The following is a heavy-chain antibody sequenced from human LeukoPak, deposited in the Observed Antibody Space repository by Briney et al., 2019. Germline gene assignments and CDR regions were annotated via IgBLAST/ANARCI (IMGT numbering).Heavy chain of an antibody. J-gene: IGHJ5*02. CDR2: INPNSGGT. D-gene: IGHD6-13*01. V-gene: IGHV1-2*02. CDR3: ARPLLAAAWNWFDP. Sequence: ASVKVSCKASGYTFTGYYMHWVRQAPGQGLEWMGWINPNSGGTNYAQKFQGRVTMTRDTSISTAYMELSRLRSDDTDVYYCARPLLAAAWNWFDPWGQGTLVTVSS. CDR1: GYTFTGYY.